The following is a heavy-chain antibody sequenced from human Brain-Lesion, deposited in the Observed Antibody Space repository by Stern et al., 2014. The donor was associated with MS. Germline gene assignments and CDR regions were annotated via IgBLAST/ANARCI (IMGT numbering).Heavy chain of an antibody. V-gene: IGHV4-61*02. CDR3: ARGRVVPGFQYYATDV. CDR1: GGSISSGGYY. CDR2: IFNSGST. J-gene: IGHJ6*02. D-gene: IGHD2-2*01. Sequence: QMQLVQSGPGLVKPSQTLSLSCTVSGGSISSGGYYWSWIRQPAGKGLEWIGRIFNSGSTSYKPSLKIRVTISIDPSKNQFSLRLNSMTAADTAVYYCARGRVVPGFQYYATDVWGQGTTVIVSS.